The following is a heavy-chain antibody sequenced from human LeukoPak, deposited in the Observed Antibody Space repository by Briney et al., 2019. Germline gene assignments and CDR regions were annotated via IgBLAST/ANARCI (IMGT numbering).Heavy chain of an antibody. D-gene: IGHD3-16*02. CDR1: GFTFSSYW. J-gene: IGHJ2*01. Sequence: GGSLRLSCAASGFTFSSYWMSWVRQAPEKGLEWVSTIHGGGDVTYYADSVKGRFTISRDNSRNTLYLQMNSLRAEDTAVYYCAKALSSSFYYFDLGGRGTLVTVSS. CDR3: AKALSSSFYYFDL. CDR2: IHGGGDVT. V-gene: IGHV3-23*01.